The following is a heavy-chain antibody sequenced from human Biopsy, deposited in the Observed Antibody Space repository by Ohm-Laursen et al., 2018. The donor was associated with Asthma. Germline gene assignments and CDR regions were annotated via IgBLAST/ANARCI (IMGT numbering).Heavy chain of an antibody. CDR2: IRSTNGGGTK. J-gene: IGHJ4*02. CDR1: GFTFSNAW. V-gene: IGHV3-15*01. CDR3: STNRLWFGESPYYFDY. D-gene: IGHD3-10*01. Sequence: SLRLSCTASGFTFSNAWMSWVRQAPGKGLEWLGPIRSTNGGGTKDSAAAVKARVTTSKDDSQNTLYLKMSSRTTEDTAVYFCSTNRLWFGESPYYFDYWGQGSLVTVSS.